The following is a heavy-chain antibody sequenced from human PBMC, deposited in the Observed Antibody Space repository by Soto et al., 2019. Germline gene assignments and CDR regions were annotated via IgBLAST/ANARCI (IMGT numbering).Heavy chain of an antibody. CDR3: ARSDSSYGDYDAGVDY. Sequence: QVQLVQSGAEVKKPGSSVKVSCKASGGTFSSYAISWVRQAPGQGLEWMGGIIPIFGTANYAQKFQGRVTITADESTSTAYMELSSQRSEDTDVYYCARSDSSYGDYDAGVDYWGQGTLVTVSS. CDR2: IIPIFGTA. V-gene: IGHV1-69*01. J-gene: IGHJ4*02. CDR1: GGTFSSYA. D-gene: IGHD4-17*01.